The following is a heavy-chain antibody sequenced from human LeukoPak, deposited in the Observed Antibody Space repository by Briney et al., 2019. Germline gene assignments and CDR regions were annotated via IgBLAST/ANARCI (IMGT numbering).Heavy chain of an antibody. V-gene: IGHV1-2*02. Sequence: ASVKVSCKASGYAFSAYYMHWVRQAPGQGLEWMGWLNPQTGDTHFAQKFQGRVTFTRDTSISTAYMAMSRLRSDDTAVYYCARVFGDFGDQYYYYYMDVWGKGTTVTVSS. CDR1: GYAFSAYY. CDR2: LNPQTGDT. J-gene: IGHJ6*03. D-gene: IGHD4-17*01. CDR3: ARVFGDFGDQYYYYYMDV.